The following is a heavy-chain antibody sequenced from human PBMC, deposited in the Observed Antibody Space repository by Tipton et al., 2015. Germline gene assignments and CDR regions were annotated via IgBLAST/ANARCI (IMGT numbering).Heavy chain of an antibody. CDR1: GYTLTSYD. CDR2: MNPKSGNT. CDR3: ATYLDYFDN. V-gene: IGHV1-8*01. Sequence: QLVQSGAEVKEPGASVKVSCKASGYTLTSYDINWVRQATGRGLEWMGWMNPKSGNTGYAQKFQGRVTMTRDTSISTAYMELSSLTSEDTAVYYCATYLDYFDNWGQGTLVTVSS. D-gene: IGHD3-3*02. J-gene: IGHJ4*02.